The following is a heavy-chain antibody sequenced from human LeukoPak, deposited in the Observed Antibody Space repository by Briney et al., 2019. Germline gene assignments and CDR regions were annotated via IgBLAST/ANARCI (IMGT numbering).Heavy chain of an antibody. J-gene: IGHJ6*03. CDR3: ARASTRSSSWYYYYMDV. V-gene: IGHV1-69*05. CDR1: GGTFSSYA. Sequence: GASVKVSCKAFGGTFSSYAISWVRQAPGQGLEWMGGIIPIFGTANYAQKFQGRVTITTDESTSTAYMELSSLRSEDTAVYYCARASTRSSSWYYYYMDVWGKGTTVTVSS. CDR2: IIPIFGTA. D-gene: IGHD6-13*01.